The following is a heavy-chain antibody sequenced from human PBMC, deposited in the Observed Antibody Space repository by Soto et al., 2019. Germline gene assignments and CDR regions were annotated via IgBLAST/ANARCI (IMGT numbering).Heavy chain of an antibody. CDR3: ARGYCSGGSCFFHYWFDP. J-gene: IGHJ5*02. CDR2: IIPILGIA. Sequence: SVKVSCKASGGTFSSYTISWVRQAPGQGLEWMGRIIPILGIANYAQKFQGRVTITADKSTSTAYMELSSLRSEDTAVYYCARGYCSGGSCFFHYWFDPWGQGTLVTVSS. V-gene: IGHV1-69*02. D-gene: IGHD2-15*01. CDR1: GGTFSSYT.